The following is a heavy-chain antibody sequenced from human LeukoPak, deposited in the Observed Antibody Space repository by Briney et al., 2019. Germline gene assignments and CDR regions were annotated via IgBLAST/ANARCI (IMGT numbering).Heavy chain of an antibody. CDR2: IYHSGSP. V-gene: IGHV4-38-2*02. Sequence: KTSETLSLTCTGSGGSISGYYWGWIRQPPGKGLEWIGSIYHSGSPYYNPSLKSRVTISVDTSKNHFSLKLSSVTAADTAVYYCARGNWNDVVGYYFDYWGQGTLVTVSS. CDR1: GGSISGYY. D-gene: IGHD1-1*01. CDR3: ARGNWNDVVGYYFDY. J-gene: IGHJ4*02.